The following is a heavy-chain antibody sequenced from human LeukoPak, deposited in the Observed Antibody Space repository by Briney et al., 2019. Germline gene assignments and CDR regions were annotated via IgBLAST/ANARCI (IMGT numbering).Heavy chain of an antibody. V-gene: IGHV4-59*12. CDR2: IYYSGST. D-gene: IGHD3-3*01. CDR3: ARDRKNYDFWSGQGDYYYYMDV. CDR1: GGSISSYY. Sequence: SETLSLTCTVSGGSISSYYWSWIRQPPGKGLEWIGYIYYSGSTNYNPSLKSRVTISVDTSKNQFSLKLSSVTAADTAVYYCARDRKNYDFWSGQGDYYYYMDVWGKGTTVTVSS. J-gene: IGHJ6*03.